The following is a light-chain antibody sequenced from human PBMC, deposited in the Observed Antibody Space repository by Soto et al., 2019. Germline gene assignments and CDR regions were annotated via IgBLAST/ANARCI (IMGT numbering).Light chain of an antibody. CDR1: KNDIGVYDF. CDR2: EVV. Sequence: QSALTQPPSASGSPGQSVTISCTGTKNDIGVYDFVSWYQHHPGKAPRLIIYEVVQRPSGVSDRFSGSKSGNTASLTVSGLQAADEAHYFCKSYAGSNTYVFGSGTKVTVL. CDR3: KSYAGSNTYV. V-gene: IGLV2-8*01. J-gene: IGLJ1*01.